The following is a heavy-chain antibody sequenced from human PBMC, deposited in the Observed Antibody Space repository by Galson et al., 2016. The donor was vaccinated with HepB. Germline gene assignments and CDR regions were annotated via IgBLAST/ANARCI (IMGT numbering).Heavy chain of an antibody. J-gene: IGHJ4*02. D-gene: IGHD3-22*01. CDR2: ISRSGTYI. CDR3: ARGIYDSTGYYADY. CDR1: GFTFSSYN. Sequence: SLRLSCAASGFTFSSYNMNWVRQAPGKGLEWVSSISRSGTYIYYGDSLKGRFTISRDDAKNSLYLQMHSLRAEDTAVYYCARGIYDSTGYYADYWGQGTLVTVPS. V-gene: IGHV3-21*01.